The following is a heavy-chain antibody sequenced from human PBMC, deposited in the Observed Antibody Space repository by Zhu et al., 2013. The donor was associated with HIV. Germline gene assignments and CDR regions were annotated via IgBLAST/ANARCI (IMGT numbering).Heavy chain of an antibody. V-gene: IGHV1-2*02. CDR2: INTNYGDT. CDR3: ARDVVSNGWYSLRYKHYGMDV. D-gene: IGHD6-19*01. J-gene: IGHJ6*02. CDR1: GYHFPGYY. Sequence: QVQLVQSGAEVQKPGASVKVSCKASGYHFPGYYIHWVRQAPGLGLEWMGWINTNYGDTHYPENFRGRITITRDTSTSTAYMELTRLTSDDTAVYYCARDVVSNGWYSLRYKHYGMDVWGQGTTVTVSS.